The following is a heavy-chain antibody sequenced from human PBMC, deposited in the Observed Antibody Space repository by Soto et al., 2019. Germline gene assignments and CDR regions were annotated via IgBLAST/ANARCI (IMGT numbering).Heavy chain of an antibody. CDR1: GFTFSSYA. J-gene: IGHJ4*02. CDR2: ISGSGSNT. Sequence: VGSLRLSCAASGFTFSSYAMKWVRQAPGKGLEWVSGISGSGSNTDYADSVKGRFTISRDNSKNTLYLQMNSLRAEDTAVYYCAKTYDYETSGYYDWGQGTLVTVSS. D-gene: IGHD3-22*01. CDR3: AKTYDYETSGYYD. V-gene: IGHV3-23*01.